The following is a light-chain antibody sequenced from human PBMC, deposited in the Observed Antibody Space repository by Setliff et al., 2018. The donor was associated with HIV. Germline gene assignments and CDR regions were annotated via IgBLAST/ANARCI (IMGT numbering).Light chain of an antibody. Sequence: QSALTQPASVSGSPGQSITISCIGTSSDVGGYSYVSWYQQHPGKAPKLIIYEVRNRPSGVSNRFSGSKSGNTASLTISGLQAEDEADYYCSSFAITNTLPFGTGTKVT. J-gene: IGLJ1*01. V-gene: IGLV2-14*01. CDR1: SSDVGGYSY. CDR2: EVR. CDR3: SSFAITNTLP.